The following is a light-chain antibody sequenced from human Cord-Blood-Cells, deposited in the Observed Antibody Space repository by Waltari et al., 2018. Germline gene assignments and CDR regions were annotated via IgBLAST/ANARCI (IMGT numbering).Light chain of an antibody. J-gene: IGKJ1*01. CDR3: QQYYSTPRT. CDR1: QSVLYSSNNKNY. Sequence: DIVMTQSPDSLAVSLGNRATINCKSSQSVLYSSNNKNYLAWYQQKPGQPPKLLIYGASTRESGVPDRFSGSGSGTDFTLTISSLQAEDVAVYYCQQYYSTPRTFGQGTKVEIK. V-gene: IGKV4-1*01. CDR2: GAS.